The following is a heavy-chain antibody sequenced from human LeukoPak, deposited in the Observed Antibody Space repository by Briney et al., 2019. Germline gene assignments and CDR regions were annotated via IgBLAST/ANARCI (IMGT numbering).Heavy chain of an antibody. Sequence: GASVKVSCKASGGTFSSYAISWVRQAPGQGLEWMGGIIPIFGTANYAQKFQGRVTITTDESTSTAYMELSSLRSEDTAVYYCARDRGYGGCFDYWGQGTLVTVSS. D-gene: IGHD4-23*01. J-gene: IGHJ4*02. CDR3: ARDRGYGGCFDY. V-gene: IGHV1-69*05. CDR1: GGTFSSYA. CDR2: IIPIFGTA.